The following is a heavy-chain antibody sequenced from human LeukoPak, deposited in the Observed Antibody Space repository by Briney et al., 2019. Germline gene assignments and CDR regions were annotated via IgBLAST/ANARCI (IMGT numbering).Heavy chain of an antibody. CDR1: GGSISSGGYY. Sequence: SETLSLTCTVSGGSISSGGYYWSWIRQHPGKGLEWIGYIYYSGSTYYNPSLKSRVTISVDTSKNQFSLKLSSVTAADTAVYYCARGEPNYGDTTPYFDYWGQGTQVTVSS. CDR2: IYYSGST. CDR3: ARGEPNYGDTTPYFDY. V-gene: IGHV4-31*03. D-gene: IGHD4-17*01. J-gene: IGHJ4*02.